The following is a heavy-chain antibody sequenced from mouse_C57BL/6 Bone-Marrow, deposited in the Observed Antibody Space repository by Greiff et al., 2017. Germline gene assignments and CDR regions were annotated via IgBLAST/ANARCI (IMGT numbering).Heavy chain of an antibody. V-gene: IGHV1-47*01. J-gene: IGHJ2*01. CDR3: ARSYYSNSYYFDY. CDR1: GYTFTTYP. CDR2: FHPYNDDT. Sequence: VQLKESGAELVKPGASVKMSCKASGYTFTTYPIEWMKQNHGKSLEWIGNFHPYNDDTKYNEKFKGKATLTVEKSSSTVYLELSRLTSDDSAVYYCARSYYSNSYYFDYWGQGTTLTVSS. D-gene: IGHD2-5*01.